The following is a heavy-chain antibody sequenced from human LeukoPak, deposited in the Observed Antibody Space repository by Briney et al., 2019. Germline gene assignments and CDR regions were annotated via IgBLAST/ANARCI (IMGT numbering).Heavy chain of an antibody. CDR3: AKDWGDGYNTMDYYYYYMDV. J-gene: IGHJ6*03. D-gene: IGHD5-24*01. V-gene: IGHV3-30*02. CDR1: GFTFSSYW. Sequence: GGSLRLSCAASGFTFSSYWMSWVRQAPGKGLEWVAFIRYDGSNKYYADSVKGRFTISRDNSKNTLYLQMNSLRAEDTAVYYCAKDWGDGYNTMDYYYYYMDVWGKGTTVTVSS. CDR2: IRYDGSNK.